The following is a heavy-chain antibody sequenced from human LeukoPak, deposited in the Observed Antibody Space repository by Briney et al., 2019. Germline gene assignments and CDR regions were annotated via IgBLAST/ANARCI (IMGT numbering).Heavy chain of an antibody. Sequence: GSLRLSCAASGFTFSSYWMSWVRQAPGKGLEWVANIKQDGSEKYYVDSVKGRFTISRDNAKNSLYLQMNSLRAEDTAVYYCARGGAAGDDILTGYFLYGMDVWGQGTTVTVSS. CDR1: GFTFSSYW. D-gene: IGHD3-9*01. J-gene: IGHJ6*02. CDR2: IKQDGSEK. CDR3: ARGGAAGDDILTGYFLYGMDV. V-gene: IGHV3-7*01.